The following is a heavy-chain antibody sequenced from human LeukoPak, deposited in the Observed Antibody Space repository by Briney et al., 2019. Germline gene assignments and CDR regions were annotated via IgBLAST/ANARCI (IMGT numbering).Heavy chain of an antibody. Sequence: GGSLRLSCAASGFTVSSNYMSWVRQAPGKGLEWVSVIYSGGSTYYADSVKGRFTISRDNSKNTLYLQMNSLRAEDTAVYYCARVEVVTPDWYMDVWGKGTTVTVSS. J-gene: IGHJ6*03. CDR1: GFTVSSNY. V-gene: IGHV3-66*02. CDR3: ARVEVVTPDWYMDV. CDR2: IYSGGST. D-gene: IGHD2-21*02.